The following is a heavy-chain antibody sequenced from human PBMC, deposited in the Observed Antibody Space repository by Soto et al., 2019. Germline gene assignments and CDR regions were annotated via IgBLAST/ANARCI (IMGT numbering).Heavy chain of an antibody. CDR3: ASEYCSGGSCPLYYGMDV. D-gene: IGHD2-15*01. J-gene: IGHJ6*02. V-gene: IGHV6-1*01. CDR1: GDSVSSNLAS. Sequence: PSQTLSLTCVISGDSVSSNLASWSWIRQSPSRGLEWLGRTYYGSKWYSYYAQSVESRITINPDTSKNQFSLHLSSVTPEDTAVYYCASEYCSGGSCPLYYGMDVWGQGTTVTVSS. CDR2: TYYGSKWYS.